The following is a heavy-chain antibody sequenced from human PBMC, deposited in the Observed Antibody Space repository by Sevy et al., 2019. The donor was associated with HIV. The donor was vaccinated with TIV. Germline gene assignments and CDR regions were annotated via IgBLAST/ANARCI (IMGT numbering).Heavy chain of an antibody. CDR1: GFIFSDYY. Sequence: GGSLRLSCAASGFIFSDYYMNWIRQSPGRGLEWVSYISDRGTTIYYADSGKGRFTISRDNAKNSLYLQMNSLRAEDTAVYYCAREGSLRYFDLWGRGTLVTVSS. CDR3: AREGSLRYFDL. CDR2: ISDRGTTI. J-gene: IGHJ2*01. D-gene: IGHD3-10*01. V-gene: IGHV3-11*01.